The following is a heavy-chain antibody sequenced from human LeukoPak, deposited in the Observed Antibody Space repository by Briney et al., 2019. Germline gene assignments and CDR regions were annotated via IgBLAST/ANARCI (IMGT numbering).Heavy chain of an antibody. Sequence: ASVKVSCKASDYTFTNYGIIWVRQGPGQGLEWMGWISAYNGNTNYAQKLQGRVTMTTDTSTSTAYMELRSLRSDDTAVYYCARSPPLEYYDFWSGYYTADYWGQGTLVTVSS. J-gene: IGHJ4*02. CDR3: ARSPPLEYYDFWSGYYTADY. D-gene: IGHD3-3*01. V-gene: IGHV1-18*01. CDR2: ISAYNGNT. CDR1: DYTFTNYG.